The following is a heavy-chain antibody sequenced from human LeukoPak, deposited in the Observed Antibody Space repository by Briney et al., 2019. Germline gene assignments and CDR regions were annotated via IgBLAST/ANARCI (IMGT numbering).Heavy chain of an antibody. CDR1: GGSISSYY. CDR2: IYYSRST. CDR3: ARALYDDYVWGSYRYFDY. Sequence: SETLSLTCTVSGGSISSYYWSWIRQPPGKGLEWIGYIYYSRSTNYNPSLKSRVTISVDTSKNQFSLKLSSVTAADTAVYYCARALYDDYVWGSYRYFDYWGQGTLVTVSS. J-gene: IGHJ4*02. V-gene: IGHV4-59*01. D-gene: IGHD3-16*02.